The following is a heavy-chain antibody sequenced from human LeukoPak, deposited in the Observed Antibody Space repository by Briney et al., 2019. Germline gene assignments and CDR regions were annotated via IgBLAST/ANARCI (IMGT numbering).Heavy chain of an antibody. V-gene: IGHV3-74*01. CDR1: GFTFSNYW. CDR3: ARLYSSWYAFDI. D-gene: IGHD6-13*01. J-gene: IGHJ3*02. Sequence: TGGSLTLSCAASGFTFSNYWMNWVRQAPGKGRVWVARINADGRSTSYADSVKGRFTISRDNAKNTLYVQMNSLRAEETAVYYCARLYSSWYAFDIWGQGTMVIVSS. CDR2: INADGRST.